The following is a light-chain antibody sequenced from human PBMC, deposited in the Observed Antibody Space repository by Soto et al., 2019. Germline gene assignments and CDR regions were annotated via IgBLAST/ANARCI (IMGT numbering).Light chain of an antibody. CDR2: GTS. Sequence: EVVLTKPPGTLSLSRGERATLSCRASERIYSAYLGWYQQKPGQAPRLLIYGTSSRATGIPDRFSGSGSGTDFTLTISRLEAEDFAVYYCQQYGNSPITFGQGTRLEIK. V-gene: IGKV3-20*01. CDR3: QQYGNSPIT. J-gene: IGKJ5*01. CDR1: ERIYSAY.